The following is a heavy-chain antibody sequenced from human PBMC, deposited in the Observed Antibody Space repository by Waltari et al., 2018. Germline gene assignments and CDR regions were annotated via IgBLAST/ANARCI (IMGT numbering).Heavy chain of an antibody. CDR1: GFTFRDLF. Sequence: EVHLVESGGDLVQPGRSLRLSCKASGFTFRDLFMSWFRQAPGTGLEWVGSIRRAVSGATTEYAASVKGRFTLSRDDSKSILYLHMNSLNSDDTAVYYCARETGAITGLRGDVDSWGQGTLVTVSS. D-gene: IGHD3-10*01. J-gene: IGHJ4*02. CDR3: ARETGAITGLRGDVDS. V-gene: IGHV3-49*03. CDR2: IRRAVSGATT.